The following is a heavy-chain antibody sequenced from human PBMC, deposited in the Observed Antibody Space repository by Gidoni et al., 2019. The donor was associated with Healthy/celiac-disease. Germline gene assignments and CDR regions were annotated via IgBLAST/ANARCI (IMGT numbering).Heavy chain of an antibody. CDR3: ARGDYGSGSYGY. J-gene: IGHJ4*02. V-gene: IGHV4-61*02. D-gene: IGHD3-10*01. CDR1: GGSFSSGSYY. Sequence: QVQLQESGPGLVTPSQTLSLTCTASGGSFSSGSYYWSWIRQPAGKGLEWIGRIYTSGSTNYNPSLKSRVTISVDTSKNQFSLKLSSVTAADTAVYYCARGDYGSGSYGYWGQGTLVTVSS. CDR2: IYTSGST.